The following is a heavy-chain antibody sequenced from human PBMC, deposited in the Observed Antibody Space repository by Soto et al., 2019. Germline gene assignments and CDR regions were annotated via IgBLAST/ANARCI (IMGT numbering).Heavy chain of an antibody. CDR1: GGSFSGYY. J-gene: IGHJ4*02. CDR3: ARDRTTVVRGYYFDY. D-gene: IGHD4-17*01. V-gene: IGHV4-34*01. CDR2: INHSGST. Sequence: QVQLQQWGAGLLKPSETLSLTCAVYGGSFSGYYWSWIRQPPGKGLEWIGEINHSGSTNYNPYLKSRVTISVDTSKNQFSLKLSSVTAADTAVYYCARDRTTVVRGYYFDYWGQGTLVTVSS.